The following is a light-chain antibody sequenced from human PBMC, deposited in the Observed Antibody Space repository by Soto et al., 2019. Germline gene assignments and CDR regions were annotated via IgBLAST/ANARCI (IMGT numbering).Light chain of an antibody. J-gene: IGKJ1*01. V-gene: IGKV1-5*01. CDR3: RQYGSSPTWT. CDR2: DAS. CDR1: QSFXNW. Sequence: ILLTQSTSTLSASVGDRVTITCRASQSFXNWFAWYQLKPGKAPKLLMXDASSLESGVPSRFRGSGSGRDFTLSISRLEPEDFAVYYCRQYGSSPTWTFGQGTKVDIK.